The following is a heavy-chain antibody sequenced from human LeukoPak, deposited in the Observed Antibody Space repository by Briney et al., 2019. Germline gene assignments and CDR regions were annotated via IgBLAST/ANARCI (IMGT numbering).Heavy chain of an antibody. D-gene: IGHD7-27*01. Sequence: GGSLRLSCAASGFKFRNYWMTWVRQAAGKGLEWVATIKPDGSETHYVDSMKGRFTVSRDNSKNTLFLQMNSLRAEDTAVYYCAKDGGLWVSAHWGDSWGRGTLVTVSS. V-gene: IGHV3-7*03. CDR1: GFKFRNYW. CDR2: IKPDGSET. CDR3: AKDGGLWVSAHWGDS. J-gene: IGHJ4*02.